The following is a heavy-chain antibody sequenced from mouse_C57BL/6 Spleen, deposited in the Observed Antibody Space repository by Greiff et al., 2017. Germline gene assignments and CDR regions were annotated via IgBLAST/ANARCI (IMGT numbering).Heavy chain of an antibody. CDR3: ARYGSSSYYFDY. CDR2: INPSSGYT. D-gene: IGHD1-1*01. V-gene: IGHV1-4*01. J-gene: IGHJ2*01. CDR1: GYTFTSYT. Sequence: QVQLQQSGAELVRPGASVKMSCKASGYTFTSYTMHWVKQRPGQGLEWIGYINPSSGYTKYNQKFKDKATLTADKSSSTAYMQLSSLTSEDSAVYYCARYGSSSYYFDYWGQGTTLTVSS.